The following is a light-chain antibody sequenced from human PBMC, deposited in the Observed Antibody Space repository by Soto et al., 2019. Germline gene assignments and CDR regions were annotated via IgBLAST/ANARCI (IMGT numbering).Light chain of an antibody. CDR1: QGISSW. Sequence: DIQMTQSPSSVSASIGDRVTITCRASQGISSWLAWYQQKPGKAPKPLIYAASSLQSGVLSRFSGSGSGTVFTLPISSMQPEVFATYYCQRAKSSRITFGPGTSLDIK. CDR2: AAS. J-gene: IGKJ5*01. CDR3: QRAKSSRIT. V-gene: IGKV1-12*01.